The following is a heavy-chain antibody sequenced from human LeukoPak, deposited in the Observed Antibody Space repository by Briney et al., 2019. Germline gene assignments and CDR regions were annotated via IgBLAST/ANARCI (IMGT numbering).Heavy chain of an antibody. CDR3: ATSGSYNY. D-gene: IGHD1-26*01. CDR2: IKQDGSET. Sequence: GGSLRLSCVVSGFSISSFWMSWVRQAPGQGLESVATIKQDGSETHYVDSVKGRFTISRDNAKNSLWLQVDSLRVEDTAVYYCATSGSYNYWGQGTLVTVSS. CDR1: GFSISSFW. V-gene: IGHV3-7*03. J-gene: IGHJ4*02.